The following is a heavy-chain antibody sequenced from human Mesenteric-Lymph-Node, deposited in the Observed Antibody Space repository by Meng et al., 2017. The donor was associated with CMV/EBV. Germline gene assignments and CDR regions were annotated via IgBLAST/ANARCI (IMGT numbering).Heavy chain of an antibody. J-gene: IGHJ4*02. Sequence: SETLSLTCTVSGGSISSSSYYWGWIRQPPGKGLEWIGSIYYSGSTYYNPSLRSRVTISVDTSKNQFSLKLSSVTAADTAVYYCARESGYPTFFDYWGQGTLVTVSS. CDR3: ARESGYPTFFDY. V-gene: IGHV4-39*07. D-gene: IGHD3-3*01. CDR2: IYYSGST. CDR1: GGSISSSSYY.